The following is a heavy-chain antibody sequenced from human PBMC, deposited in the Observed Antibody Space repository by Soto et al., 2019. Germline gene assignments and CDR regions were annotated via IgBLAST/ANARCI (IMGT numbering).Heavy chain of an antibody. D-gene: IGHD4-17*01. CDR2: ISYDGSNK. Sequence: PRLSCAASGFTFSSYGMHWVRQAPGKGLEWVAVISYDGSNKYYADSVKGRFTISRDNSKNTLYLQMNSLRAEDTAVYYCAKATVGAFDIWGQGTMVTVSS. V-gene: IGHV3-30*18. J-gene: IGHJ3*02. CDR3: AKATVGAFDI. CDR1: GFTFSSYG.